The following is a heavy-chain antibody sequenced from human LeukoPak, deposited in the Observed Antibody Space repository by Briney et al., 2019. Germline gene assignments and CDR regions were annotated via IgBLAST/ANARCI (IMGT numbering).Heavy chain of an antibody. Sequence: SQTLSLTCAVSGGSISSGGYSWSWIRQPPGKGLEWIGYIYYSGSTYYNPSLKSRVTISVDTSKNQFSLKLSSVTAADTAVYYCARDYANQGVTAMAYFDYWGQGTLVTVSS. CDR3: ARDYANQGVTAMAYFDY. J-gene: IGHJ4*02. D-gene: IGHD5-18*01. V-gene: IGHV4-30-4*07. CDR2: IYYSGST. CDR1: GGSISSGGYS.